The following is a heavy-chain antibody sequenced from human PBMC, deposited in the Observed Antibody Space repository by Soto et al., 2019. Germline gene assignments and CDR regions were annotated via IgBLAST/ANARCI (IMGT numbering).Heavy chain of an antibody. CDR1: GYIFANDW. Sequence: GESLKISCNGSGYIFANDWIACLRQMPGKGLEWMGIIFPGDSDTRYSPSFLGQVTISADKSINTAYLQWSSLKASDTAVYYCARRVAAQPYFDFWGQGALVTFSA. CDR3: ARRVAAQPYFDF. CDR2: IFPGDSDT. J-gene: IGHJ4*02. V-gene: IGHV5-51*01. D-gene: IGHD6-6*01.